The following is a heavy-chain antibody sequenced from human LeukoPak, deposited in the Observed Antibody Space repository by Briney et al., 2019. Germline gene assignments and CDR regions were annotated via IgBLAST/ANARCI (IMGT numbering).Heavy chain of an antibody. CDR1: GGSVSSSHW. V-gene: IGHV4-4*02. Sequence: SETLSLTCAVSGGSVSSSHWWSWVRQAPGQGLMWIGEIFYSGSHNYNPSLKTRVTISIDEPKNQFSLKLSSVTAADTAVYFCARALGAVAADYYYYYMDVWGKGTTVTVSS. CDR2: IFYSGSH. J-gene: IGHJ6*03. CDR3: ARALGAVAADYYYYYMDV. D-gene: IGHD6-19*01.